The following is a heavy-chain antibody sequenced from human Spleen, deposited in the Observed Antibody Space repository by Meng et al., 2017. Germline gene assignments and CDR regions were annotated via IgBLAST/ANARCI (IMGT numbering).Heavy chain of an antibody. J-gene: IGHJ4*02. CDR2: ISANTGKT. D-gene: IGHD6-19*01. Sequence: APVALSGSEVKKPGASVKVSCKPTGYSFTRYAISWVRSAPGQGPEWLGWISANTGKTNYAQKFQDRVTMTTETSTGTVYTELRGLRSDDTAIYYCARIVSGTEGFDYWGRGTLVTVSS. CDR3: ARIVSGTEGFDY. V-gene: IGHV1-18*04. CDR1: GYSFTRYA.